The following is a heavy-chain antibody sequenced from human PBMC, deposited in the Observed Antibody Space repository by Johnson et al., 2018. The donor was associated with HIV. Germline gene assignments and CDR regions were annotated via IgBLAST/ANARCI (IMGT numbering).Heavy chain of an antibody. Sequence: VQLVESGGGLIQPGGSLRLSCVASGFTFNNAWMTWVRQAPGKGLEWVGRIKSKTDGGTSDYAAPVKGRFTISRDDSKNTLYLQMNSLKTEDTAVYYCTTDPWGSDAFDIWGQGTMVTVSS. CDR3: TTDPWGSDAFDI. CDR1: GFTFNNAW. CDR2: IKSKTDGGTS. V-gene: IGHV3-15*01. J-gene: IGHJ3*02. D-gene: IGHD7-27*01.